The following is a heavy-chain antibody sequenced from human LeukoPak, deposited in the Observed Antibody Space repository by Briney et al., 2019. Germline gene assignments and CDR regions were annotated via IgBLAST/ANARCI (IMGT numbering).Heavy chain of an antibody. Sequence: SSETLSLTCTVSGGSINHSSYWGWIRQPPGKGLEWIGNIDYSGNTYYNPSLKSRVTILVDTSKNQLSRKLSSVTAADTAVYYCARVGYSSSWYWTLFDYWGQGTLVTVSS. CDR2: IDYSGNT. D-gene: IGHD6-13*01. CDR1: GGSINHSSY. V-gene: IGHV4-39*07. CDR3: ARVGYSSSWYWTLFDY. J-gene: IGHJ4*02.